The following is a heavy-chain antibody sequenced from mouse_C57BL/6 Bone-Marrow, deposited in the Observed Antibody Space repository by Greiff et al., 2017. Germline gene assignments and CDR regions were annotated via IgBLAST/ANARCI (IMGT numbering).Heavy chain of an antibody. CDR2: IFPGSGST. J-gene: IGHJ2*01. CDR3: ARRWLLHY. CDR1: GYTFTDYY. V-gene: IGHV1-75*01. D-gene: IGHD2-3*01. Sequence: VQLQQPGPELVKPGASVKISCKASGYTFTDYYITWVKQRPGQGLEWIGWIFPGSGSTYYNEEFKGKATLTVDTTSSTAYMLLSSLTADDSAVYCCARRWLLHYWGQGTTLTVSS.